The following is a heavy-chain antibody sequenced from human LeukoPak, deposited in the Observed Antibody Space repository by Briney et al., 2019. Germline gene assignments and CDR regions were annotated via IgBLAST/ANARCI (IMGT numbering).Heavy chain of an antibody. CDR1: GGSISSGGYY. J-gene: IGHJ4*02. D-gene: IGHD2-2*01. CDR2: IYHSGST. CDR3: ARGSYCSSTSCYPFDY. Sequence: SETLSLTCTVSGGSISSGGYYWSWIRQPPGKGLEWIGYIYHSGSTYYNPSLKSRVTISVDRSKNQFSLKLRSVTAADTAVYYCARGSYCSSTSCYPFDYWGQGALVTVSS. V-gene: IGHV4-30-2*01.